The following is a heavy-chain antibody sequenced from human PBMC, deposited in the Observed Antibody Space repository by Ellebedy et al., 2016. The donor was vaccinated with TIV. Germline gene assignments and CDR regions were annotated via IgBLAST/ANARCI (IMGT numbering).Heavy chain of an antibody. CDR3: ARDPAADRAMALDY. CDR1: GGSISSSDNY. CDR2: IYYTGTT. J-gene: IGHJ4*02. Sequence: SETLSLXXTVSGGSISSSDNYWGWVRQPPGKGLEWTGLIYYTGTTHYNPSLKSRVTIAMDTSKNQFSLTVNSVTAANTAVYYCARDPAADRAMALDYWGQGTLVTVSS. V-gene: IGHV4-39*07. D-gene: IGHD5-18*01.